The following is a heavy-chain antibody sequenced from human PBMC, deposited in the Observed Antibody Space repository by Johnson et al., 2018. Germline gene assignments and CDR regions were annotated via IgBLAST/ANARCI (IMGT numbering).Heavy chain of an antibody. CDR2: IYPGDSDT. D-gene: IGHD2-15*01. J-gene: IGHJ6*03. V-gene: IGHV5-51*04. CDR3: AGHRGKGYCSGGSCYSSYYYYMDV. Sequence: EVQLVESGAEVKKPGEPLKISCKGSGYSFITYWIAWVRQVPGKGLEWMGIIYPGDSDTRYSPSFQGPVTISAAKPISTAYLQRGSLKASDNDMYYWAGHRGKGYCSGGSCYSSYYYYMDVWGKGTTVTVSS. CDR1: GYSFITYW.